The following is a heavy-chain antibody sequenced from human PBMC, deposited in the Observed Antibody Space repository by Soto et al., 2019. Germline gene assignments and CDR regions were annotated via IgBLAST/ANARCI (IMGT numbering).Heavy chain of an antibody. V-gene: IGHV5-51*01. J-gene: IGHJ6*02. CDR1: GYSFTSYW. D-gene: IGHD1-1*01. CDR2: IYPGDSDT. Sequence: GESLKISCKGSGYSFTSYWIGWVRQMPGKGLEWMGIIYPGDSDTRYSPSFQGQVTISADKSISTAYLQWSSLKASDTAMYYCEPGETGTYYYYGMDVWGQGTTVTVSS. CDR3: EPGETGTYYYYGMDV.